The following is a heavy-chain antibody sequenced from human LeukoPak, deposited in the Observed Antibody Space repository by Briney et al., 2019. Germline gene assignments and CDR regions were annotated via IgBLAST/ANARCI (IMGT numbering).Heavy chain of an antibody. CDR2: ISGSGGST. CDR1: GFTFSTYA. CDR3: AKGTTTLVVTKIDY. Sequence: PGGSLRLSCAASGFTFSTYAMSWVRQAPGKGLEWVSVISGSGGSTYSADSVKGRFTISRDNSKNTLYLQMNSLRAEDTAGYYCAKGTTTLVVTKIDYWGQGTLVTVSS. J-gene: IGHJ4*02. D-gene: IGHD4-23*01. V-gene: IGHV3-23*01.